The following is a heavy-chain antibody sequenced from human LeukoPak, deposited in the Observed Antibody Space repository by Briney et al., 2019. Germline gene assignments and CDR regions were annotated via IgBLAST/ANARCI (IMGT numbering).Heavy chain of an antibody. V-gene: IGHV3-21*01. CDR3: ARDVGKLGFLEWFSDY. D-gene: IGHD3-3*01. CDR1: GFTVSSNY. Sequence: GGSLRLSCAASGFTVSSNYMSWVRQAPGKGLEWVSSISSSSSYIYYADSVKGRFTISRDNAKNSLYLQMNSLRAEDTAVYYCARDVGKLGFLEWFSDYWGQGTLVTVSS. J-gene: IGHJ4*02. CDR2: ISSSSSYI.